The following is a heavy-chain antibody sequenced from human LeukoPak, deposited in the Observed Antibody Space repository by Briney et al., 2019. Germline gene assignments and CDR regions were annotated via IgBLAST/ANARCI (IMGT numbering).Heavy chain of an antibody. CDR3: AELGITMIGGV. CDR1: GFTFSSYE. CDR2: TSSSGSTI. D-gene: IGHD3-10*02. J-gene: IGHJ6*04. V-gene: IGHV3-48*03. Sequence: GGSLRLSCAASGFTFSSYEMNWVRQAPGKGLEWVSYTSSSGSTIYYADSAKGRFTISRDNAKNSLYLQMNSLRAEDTAVYYCAELGITMIGGVWGKGTTVTISS.